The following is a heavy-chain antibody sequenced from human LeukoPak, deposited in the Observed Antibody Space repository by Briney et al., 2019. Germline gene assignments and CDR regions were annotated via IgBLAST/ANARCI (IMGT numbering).Heavy chain of an antibody. CDR2: ISGSGANT. Sequence: GGSLRLSCAASGFTFSSYAMSWVRQAPEKGLEWVSTISGSGANTYYADSVKGRFTISRDNSKNTLYLQMNSLRAEDTAIYYCAKDALRRFDPWGQGTLVTVSS. CDR3: AKDALRRFDP. CDR1: GFTFSSYA. V-gene: IGHV3-23*01. J-gene: IGHJ5*02.